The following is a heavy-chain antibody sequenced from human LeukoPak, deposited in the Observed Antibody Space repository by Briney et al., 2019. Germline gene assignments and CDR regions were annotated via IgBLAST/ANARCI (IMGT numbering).Heavy chain of an antibody. D-gene: IGHD3-3*01. CDR1: GASISSYY. CDR2: IYYSGST. Sequence: PSETLSLTCTVSGASISSYYWSWIRQPPGKGLEWIGYIYYSGSTNYNPSLKSRVTISVDTSKNQFSLRLSSVTAADTAVYYCARAIVTPSGYIWYFDLWGRGTLVTVSS. CDR3: ARAIVTPSGYIWYFDL. J-gene: IGHJ2*01. V-gene: IGHV4-59*12.